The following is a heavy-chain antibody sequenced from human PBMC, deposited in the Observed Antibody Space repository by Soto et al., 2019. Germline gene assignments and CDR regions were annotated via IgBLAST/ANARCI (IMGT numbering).Heavy chain of an antibody. CDR3: ARAPVDTASYYYYYGMDV. V-gene: IGHV3-30-3*01. D-gene: IGHD5-18*01. CDR2: ISYDGSNK. Sequence: GGSLRLSCAASGFTFSSYAMHGVRQAPGKGLEWVAVISYDGSNKYYADSVKGRFTISRDNSKNTLYLQMNSLRAEDTAVYYCARAPVDTASYYYYYGMDVWGQGTTVTVSS. CDR1: GFTFSSYA. J-gene: IGHJ6*02.